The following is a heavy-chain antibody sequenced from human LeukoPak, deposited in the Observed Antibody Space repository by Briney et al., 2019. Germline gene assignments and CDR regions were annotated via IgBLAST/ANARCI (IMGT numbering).Heavy chain of an antibody. J-gene: IGHJ4*02. CDR2: INAGNGNT. V-gene: IGHV1-3*01. Sequence: PSVKLSCKASGYTFTSYAMHWVRQAPGQRLEWMGWINAGNGNTKYSQKFQGRVTITRDTSASTAYMELSSLRSEDTAVYYCARDYLAVANRPGYWGQGTLVTVSS. CDR3: ARDYLAVANRPGY. CDR1: GYTFTSYA. D-gene: IGHD6-19*01.